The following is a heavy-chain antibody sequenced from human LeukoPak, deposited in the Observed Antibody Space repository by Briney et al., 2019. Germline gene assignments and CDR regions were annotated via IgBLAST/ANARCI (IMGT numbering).Heavy chain of an antibody. CDR3: ARDRSLRYFDWLFPDAFDI. V-gene: IGHV4-34*01. D-gene: IGHD3-9*01. J-gene: IGHJ3*02. Sequence: SETLSLTCAVYGGSFSGYYWSWIRQPPGRGLEWIGEINHSGSTNYNPSLKGRVTISVDTPKNQFSLKLSSVTAADTAVYYCARDRSLRYFDWLFPDAFDIWGQGTMVTVSS. CDR1: GGSFSGYY. CDR2: INHSGST.